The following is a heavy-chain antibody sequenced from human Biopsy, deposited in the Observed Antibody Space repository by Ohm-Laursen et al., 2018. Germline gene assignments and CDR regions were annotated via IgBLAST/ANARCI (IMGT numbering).Heavy chain of an antibody. J-gene: IGHJ5*02. V-gene: IGHV1-69*06. CDR3: MRCRPSSSWVPDWFDP. Sequence: GASVKVSCKASGGTFSSYIFAWVRQAPGQRPEWMGDVMPFFGTAQYAPKLQGRVSMTADKTTYTAYMELRSLRSDDTAVYYCMRCRPSSSWVPDWFDPWGQGTLVTVSS. CDR2: VMPFFGTA. D-gene: IGHD6-13*01. CDR1: GGTFSSYI.